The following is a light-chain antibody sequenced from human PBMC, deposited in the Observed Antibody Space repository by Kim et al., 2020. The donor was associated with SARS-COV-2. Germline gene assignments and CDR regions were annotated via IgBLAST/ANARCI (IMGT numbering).Light chain of an antibody. CDR1: QSVSSSY. J-gene: IGKJ2*01. Sequence: EIVLTQSPGTLSLSPGERGTLSCRASQSVSSSYLAWYQQKVGQAPRLLIYGASSRATGIPDRFSGSGSGTDFTLTISRLEPENFVMYYCRQDGRSAYTGGQGTKGEIK. CDR2: GAS. CDR3: RQDGRSAYT. V-gene: IGKV3-20*01.